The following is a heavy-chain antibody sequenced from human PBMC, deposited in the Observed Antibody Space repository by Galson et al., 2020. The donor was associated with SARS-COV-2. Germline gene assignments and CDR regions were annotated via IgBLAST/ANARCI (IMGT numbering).Heavy chain of an antibody. D-gene: IGHD3-22*01. CDR3: VRGREIVVISLVYYYYYMDV. CDR2: INHSGST. J-gene: IGHJ6*03. CDR1: ADSFSGYY. V-gene: IGHV4-34*01. Sequence: SENLSLTCAVYADSFSGYYWGWIRQPPGRGLEWIGEINHSGSTNYNPSLKSRVSISLDTSKHQFSLNLSSVTAADTAVYYCVRGREIVVISLVYYYYYMDVWGKGTTVTVSS.